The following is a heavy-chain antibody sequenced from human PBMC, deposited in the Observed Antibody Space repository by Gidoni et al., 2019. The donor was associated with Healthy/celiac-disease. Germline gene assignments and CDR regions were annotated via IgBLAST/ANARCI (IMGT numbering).Heavy chain of an antibody. CDR1: GFTFRSYA. CDR2: SSGSGCST. D-gene: IGHD3-3*01. CDR3: AKGPGRSGPLVYFDY. J-gene: IGHJ4*02. Sequence: EVQLLESGGCLVQPGGSLRLSCAASGFTFRSYAMRWCRHAPGKVLGWVSASSGSGCSTYYADSVKGRFTISRDNSKNTLYLQRNSLRAEDTAVYYCAKGPGRSGPLVYFDYWGQGTLVTVSS. V-gene: IGHV3-23*01.